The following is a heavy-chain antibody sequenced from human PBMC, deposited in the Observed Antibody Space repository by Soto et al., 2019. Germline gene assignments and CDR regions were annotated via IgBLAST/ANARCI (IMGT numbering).Heavy chain of an antibody. CDR2: ISGSGGTA. D-gene: IGHD1-26*01. V-gene: IGHV3-48*04. J-gene: IGHJ4*02. CDR3: ARGSAFIGLDY. CDR1: VFTFSRYT. Sequence: WGSLIPSRAASVFTFSRYTTNWVRQAPGKGLEWVSSISGSGGTAYNVDSVKGRFTISRDNTKDSLYLQMNSLRAEDTAIYYCARGSAFIGLDYWGQGTPVTVP.